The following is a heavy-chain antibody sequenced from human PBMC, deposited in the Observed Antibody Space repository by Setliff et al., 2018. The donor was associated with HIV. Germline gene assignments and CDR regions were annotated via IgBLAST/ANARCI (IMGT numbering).Heavy chain of an antibody. J-gene: IGHJ6*02. D-gene: IGHD3-9*01. CDR1: GDTFNKYA. Sequence: GASVKVSCKVSGDTFNKYAISWVRQAPGQGLEWMGGIILFLDITNYAPRFQDRLTIDADKFTRTVYMQLSSLRSEDTAVYYCARHGDFDTYYNSMDVWGQGTMVTVSS. CDR3: ARHGDFDTYYNSMDV. V-gene: IGHV1-69*10. CDR2: IILFLDIT.